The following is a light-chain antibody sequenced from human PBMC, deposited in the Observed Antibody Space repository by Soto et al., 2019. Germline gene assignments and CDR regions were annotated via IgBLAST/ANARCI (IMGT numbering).Light chain of an antibody. V-gene: IGKV3-11*01. CDR1: QSVSKY. J-gene: IGKJ4*01. CDR2: DAS. CDR3: QQYGDSLLT. Sequence: EIVLTQSPATLSLSPGERATLSCRASQSVSKYLAWYQQKPGQAPRLLIYDASNRATGIPARFSGSGSGTDFTLTISRLEPEDFAVYYCQQYGDSLLTFGGGTKVEIK.